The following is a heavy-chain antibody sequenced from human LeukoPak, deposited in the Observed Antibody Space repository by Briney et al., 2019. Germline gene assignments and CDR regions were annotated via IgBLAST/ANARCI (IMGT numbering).Heavy chain of an antibody. J-gene: IGHJ6*03. D-gene: IGHD4-17*01. Sequence: ASVKVSCKASGYTFTGYYMHWVRQAPGQGLGWMGWINPNSGGTNYAQKFQGRVTMTRDTSISTAYMELSRLRSDDTAVYYCARDPNYGGYWGYYYYMDVWGKGTTVTVSS. CDR2: INPNSGGT. CDR3: ARDPNYGGYWGYYYYMDV. CDR1: GYTFTGYY. V-gene: IGHV1-2*02.